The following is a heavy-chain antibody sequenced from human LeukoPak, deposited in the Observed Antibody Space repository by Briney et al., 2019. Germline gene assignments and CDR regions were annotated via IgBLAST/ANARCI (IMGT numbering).Heavy chain of an antibody. CDR2: IWYGGSNK. J-gene: IGHJ4*02. CDR3: AKDTTVSSWRDPGYFDY. D-gene: IGHD6-19*01. Sequence: GRSLRLSCAASGFTFSSYGMHWVRQAPGKGLEWVAVIWYGGSNKYYADSVKGRFTISRDNSKNTLYLQMNSLRAEDTAVYYCAKDTTVSSWRDPGYFDYWGQGTLVTVSS. CDR1: GFTFSSYG. V-gene: IGHV3-30*18.